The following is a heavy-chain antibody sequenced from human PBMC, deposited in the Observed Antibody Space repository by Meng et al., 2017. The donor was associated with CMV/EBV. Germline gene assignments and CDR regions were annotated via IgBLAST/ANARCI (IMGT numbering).Heavy chain of an antibody. CDR3: AKDGYCSSTSCQDYYYYGMDV. CDR1: GFTFSSYS. J-gene: IGHJ6*02. CDR2: ISSSSSYI. Sequence: GGSLRLSCAASGFTFSSYSMNWVRQAPGKGLEWVSSISSSSSYIYYADSVKGRFTISRDNAKNSLYLQMNSLRAEDTAVYYCAKDGYCSSTSCQDYYYYGMDVWGQGTTVTVSS. D-gene: IGHD2-2*03. V-gene: IGHV3-21*04.